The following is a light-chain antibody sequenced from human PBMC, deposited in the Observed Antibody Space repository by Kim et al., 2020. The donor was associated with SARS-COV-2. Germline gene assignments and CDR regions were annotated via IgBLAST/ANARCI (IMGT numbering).Light chain of an antibody. J-gene: IGLJ1*01. Sequence: ELTQPPSASGTPGQRVTISCSGSSSSIGSDSVDWYQQLPGTAPKLLIYSYSHRPSGVPDRFSGSRSGTSASLAISELRSEDEADYYCAAWDDSLNTYV. CDR2: SYS. V-gene: IGLV1-44*01. CDR3: AAWDDSLNTYV. CDR1: SSSIGSDS.